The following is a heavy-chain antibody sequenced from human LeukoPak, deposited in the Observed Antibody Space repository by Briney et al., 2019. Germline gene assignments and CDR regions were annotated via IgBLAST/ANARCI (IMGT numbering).Heavy chain of an antibody. CDR2: IYSGGST. J-gene: IGHJ4*01. V-gene: IGHV3-53*01. Sequence: GGSLRLSCAASGFTVSSNYMSWVRQAPGKGLEWVSVIYSGGSTYYADSVKGRFTISRDNSKNTLYLQMNSLRAEDTAVYYCARERHYYDSSGYDYGGFFCYWGQGTLGTGS. CDR1: GFTVSSNY. CDR3: ARERHYYDSSGYDYGGFFCY. D-gene: IGHD3-22*01.